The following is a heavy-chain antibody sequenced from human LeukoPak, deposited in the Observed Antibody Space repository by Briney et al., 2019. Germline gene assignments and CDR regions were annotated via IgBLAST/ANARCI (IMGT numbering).Heavy chain of an antibody. Sequence: PSETLSLTCTVSGXSISSYYGSWIRQPPGKGLEWIGYIYYSGSTNYNPSLKSRVTISVDTSKNQFSLKLSSVTAADTAVYYCARGRYSSGWYRRGWPVDYWGQGTLVTVSS. V-gene: IGHV4-59*12. CDR1: GXSISSYY. D-gene: IGHD6-19*01. J-gene: IGHJ4*02. CDR2: IYYSGST. CDR3: ARGRYSSGWYRRGWPVDY.